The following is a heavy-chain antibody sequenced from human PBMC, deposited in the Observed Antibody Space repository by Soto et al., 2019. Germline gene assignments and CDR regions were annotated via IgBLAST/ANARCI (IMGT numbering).Heavy chain of an antibody. CDR3: ASGSSGILSDPPAYYYYGMDV. Sequence: PGESLKISCKGSGYSFTSYWISWVRQMPGKGLEWMGRIDPSDSYTNYSPSFQGHVTISADKSISTAYLQWSSLKASDTAMYYYASGSSGILSDPPAYYYYGMDVWGQGTTVTVSS. CDR1: GYSFTSYW. D-gene: IGHD2-21*01. J-gene: IGHJ6*02. V-gene: IGHV5-10-1*01. CDR2: IDPSDSYT.